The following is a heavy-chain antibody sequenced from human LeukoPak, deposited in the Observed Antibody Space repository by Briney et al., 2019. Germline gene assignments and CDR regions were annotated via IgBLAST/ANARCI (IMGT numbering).Heavy chain of an antibody. J-gene: IGHJ4*02. Sequence: PGGSLRLSCAASGFTFSSYDMHWDRQVTGKGLEWVSSIDTAGDTYYPGSVKGRFTISRENAKNSLYLQMNSLRAGDTAVYYCARGKAYGEDFDYWGQGTLVTVSS. CDR3: ARGKAYGEDFDY. D-gene: IGHD4-17*01. CDR2: IDTAGDT. CDR1: GFTFSSYD. V-gene: IGHV3-13*01.